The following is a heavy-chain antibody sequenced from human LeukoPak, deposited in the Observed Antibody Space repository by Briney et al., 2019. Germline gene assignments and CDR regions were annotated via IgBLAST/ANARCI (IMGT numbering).Heavy chain of an antibody. CDR3: SVNYCSGGSCYML. J-gene: IGHJ4*02. CDR2: ISGSGGST. CDR1: GFTFSSYA. D-gene: IGHD2-15*01. Sequence: GGSLRLSCAASGFTFSSYAMSWVRQAPGKGLEWVSAISGSGGSTHYADSVKGRFTISRDDSKNTAYLQMNSLKTEDTAVYYCSVNYCSGGSCYMLWGQGTLVTVSS. V-gene: IGHV3-23*01.